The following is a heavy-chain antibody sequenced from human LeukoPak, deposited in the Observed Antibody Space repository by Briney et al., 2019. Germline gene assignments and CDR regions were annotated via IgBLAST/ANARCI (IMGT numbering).Heavy chain of an antibody. J-gene: IGHJ3*02. V-gene: IGHV1-69*04. CDR2: IIPILGIA. D-gene: IGHD2-2*01. Sequence: GALVKVSCKASGGTFSSYAISWVRQAPGQGLEWMGRIIPILGIANYAQKFQGRVTITADKSTSTAYMELSSLRSEDTAVYYCASPDCSSTSCYAAFDIWGQGTMVTVSS. CDR1: GGTFSSYA. CDR3: ASPDCSSTSCYAAFDI.